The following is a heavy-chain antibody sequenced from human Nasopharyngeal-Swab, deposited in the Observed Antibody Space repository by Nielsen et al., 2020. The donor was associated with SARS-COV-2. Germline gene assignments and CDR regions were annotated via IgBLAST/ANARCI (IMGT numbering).Heavy chain of an antibody. Sequence: SQTLSLTCTVSGGSISSYYWSWIRQPAGKGLEWIGCIYTSGSPNYNTSPKSRVTMSVDTSKNQFSLKLSSVTAADTAVYYCAREAYSYDSRPLDYWGQGTLVTVSS. CDR1: GGSISSYY. D-gene: IGHD3-22*01. V-gene: IGHV4-4*07. J-gene: IGHJ4*02. CDR2: IYTSGSP. CDR3: AREAYSYDSRPLDY.